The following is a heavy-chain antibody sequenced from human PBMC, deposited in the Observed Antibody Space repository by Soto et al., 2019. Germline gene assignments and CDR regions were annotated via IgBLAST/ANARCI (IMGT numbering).Heavy chain of an antibody. Sequence: SETLSLTCTVSGGSISSYYWSWIRQPPGKGLEWIGYIYYSGSTNYNPSLKSRVTISVDTSKNQFSLKLSSVTAADTAVYYCARDRGAAAGRGWCYYGMDVWGQGTTVTVSS. J-gene: IGHJ6*02. CDR3: ARDRGAAAGRGWCYYGMDV. CDR2: IYYSGST. V-gene: IGHV4-59*01. CDR1: GGSISSYY. D-gene: IGHD6-13*01.